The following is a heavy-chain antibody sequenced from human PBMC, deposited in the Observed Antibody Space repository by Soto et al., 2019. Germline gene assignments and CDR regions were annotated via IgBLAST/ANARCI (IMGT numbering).Heavy chain of an antibody. D-gene: IGHD6-6*01. Sequence: VQLVQSGAEVQKPGSSVKVSCKASGGTFSNSAISWVRQAPGQGLEWMGVLIALAGVRPNYAQIFQGRPTITADESTNTTYTKLTSLRSDDTGLYYCATRSTAARPKGGYYHHDVGGQGPTLTVSS. CDR1: GGTFSNSA. J-gene: IGHJ6*02. CDR3: ATRSTAARPKGGYYHHDV. V-gene: IGHV1-69*01. CDR2: LIALAGVRP.